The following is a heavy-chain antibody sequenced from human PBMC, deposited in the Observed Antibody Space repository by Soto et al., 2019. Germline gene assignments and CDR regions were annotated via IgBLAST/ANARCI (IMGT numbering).Heavy chain of an antibody. CDR1: GDSVSTNSAA. CDR2: TYYRSKWYS. CDR3: ARYSSAGWFFDY. D-gene: IGHD6-19*01. V-gene: IGHV6-1*01. J-gene: IGHJ4*02. Sequence: PSQTLSLTCAISGDSVSTNSAAWNWIRQSPSRGLEWLGRTYYRSKWYSDYGASVRSRITTNPDTSKNQFSLQLNSVTPEDTAVYYCARYSSAGWFFDYWGQGTLVTVSS.